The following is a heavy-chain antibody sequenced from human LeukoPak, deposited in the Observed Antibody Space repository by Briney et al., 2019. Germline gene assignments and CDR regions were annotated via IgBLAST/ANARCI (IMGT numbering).Heavy chain of an antibody. V-gene: IGHV3-7*01. CDR2: IKQDGSEK. CDR1: GFSFIIYD. Sequence: GGSLRLSCAASGFSFIIYDLHWVRQAPGKRLEWVANIKQDGSEKYYVDSVKGRFTISRDNAKNSLYLQMNSLRAEDTAIYYCAREDDWNYEDYWGQGTLVTVSS. CDR3: AREDDWNYEDY. D-gene: IGHD1-7*01. J-gene: IGHJ4*02.